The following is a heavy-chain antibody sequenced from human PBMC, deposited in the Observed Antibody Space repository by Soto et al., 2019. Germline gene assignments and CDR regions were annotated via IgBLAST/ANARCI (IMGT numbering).Heavy chain of an antibody. CDR3: ARSDGSGHYHEYLFRF. V-gene: IGHV4-31*03. CDR1: GASMSSSAHY. D-gene: IGHD3-10*01. J-gene: IGHJ4*02. Sequence: QVQLQESGPGLVRPSQTLSLTCTVSGASMSSSAHYWSWVRQHPGKGLEWIGYISYLGDTYYNPPLRGRVTISADMSKNQFSLELSSVTAADTALYYCARSDGSGHYHEYLFRFWGQGTLVTVSS. CDR2: ISYLGDT.